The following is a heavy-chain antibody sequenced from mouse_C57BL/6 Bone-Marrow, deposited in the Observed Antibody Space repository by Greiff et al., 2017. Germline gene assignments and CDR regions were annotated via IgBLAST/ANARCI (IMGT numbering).Heavy chain of an antibody. D-gene: IGHD1-1*01. CDR3: ARGGGKGSFDY. V-gene: IGHV1-69*01. CDR1: GYTFTSYW. CDR2: IDPSDSYT. Sequence: VQLQQPGAELVMPGASVKLSCKASGYTFTSYWMHWVKQRPEQGLEWIGEIDPSDSYTNYNQKFKGKSTLTVDKSSSTAYMQLSSLTSEDSAVYYCARGGGKGSFDYWGQGTTLTVSS. J-gene: IGHJ2*01.